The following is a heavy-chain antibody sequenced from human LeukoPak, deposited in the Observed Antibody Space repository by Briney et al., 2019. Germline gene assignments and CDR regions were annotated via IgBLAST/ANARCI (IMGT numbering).Heavy chain of an antibody. D-gene: IGHD3-3*01. CDR1: GFTFSSYA. CDR3: AKDLDFWSGPLDY. J-gene: IGHJ4*02. Sequence: GGSLRPSCAASGFTFSSYAMSWVRQAPGKGLEWVSAISGSGGSTYYADSVKGRFTISRDNSKNTLYLQMNSLRAEDTAVYYCAKDLDFWSGPLDYWGQGTLVTVSS. CDR2: ISGSGGST. V-gene: IGHV3-23*01.